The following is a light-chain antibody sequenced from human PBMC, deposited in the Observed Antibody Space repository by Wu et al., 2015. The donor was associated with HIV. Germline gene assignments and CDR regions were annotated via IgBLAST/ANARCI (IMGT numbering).Light chain of an antibody. CDR2: GAS. Sequence: EIVLTQSPGTLSLSPGERATLSCRASQSVSSSYLAWYQQKPGQAPRLLIYGASSRATGIPDRFSGSGSGTDFTLTISRVEPEDSAVYFCQQYGMSPPFTFGPGTKVDIK. J-gene: IGKJ3*01. CDR3: QQYGMSPPFT. CDR1: QSVSSSY. V-gene: IGKV3-20*01.